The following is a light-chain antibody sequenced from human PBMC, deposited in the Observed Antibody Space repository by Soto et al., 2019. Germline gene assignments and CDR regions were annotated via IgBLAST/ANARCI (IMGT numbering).Light chain of an antibody. J-gene: IGLJ1*01. Sequence: QSVLTQPPSVSGAPGQRVTISCTGSSSNIGAGYDVHWYQQFPGTAPKLLIYGNSNRPSGVPDRFSGSKSGTSASLAITGLQAEDEADYYCQSYDSSLRALYVFGTGTKLTVL. V-gene: IGLV1-40*01. CDR2: GNS. CDR3: QSYDSSLRALYV. CDR1: SSNIGAGYD.